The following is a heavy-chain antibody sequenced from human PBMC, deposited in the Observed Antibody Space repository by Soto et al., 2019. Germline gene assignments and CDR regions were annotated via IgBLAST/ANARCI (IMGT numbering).Heavy chain of an antibody. CDR3: ARDSPYSSSWYDLNWFDP. V-gene: IGHV3-48*02. D-gene: IGHD6-13*01. J-gene: IGHJ5*02. CDR2: ISSSSSTI. Sequence: EVQLVESGGGLVQPGGSLRLPCEASGLPLISYRRTWFGQAPGKGRGWVSYISSSSSTIYYADSVKGRFTISRDNAKNSLYLQMNSLRDEDTAVYYCARDSPYSSSWYDLNWFDPWGQGTLVTVSS. CDR1: GLPLISYR.